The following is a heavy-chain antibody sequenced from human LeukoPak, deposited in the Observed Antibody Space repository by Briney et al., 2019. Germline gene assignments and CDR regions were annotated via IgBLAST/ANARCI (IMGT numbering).Heavy chain of an antibody. V-gene: IGHV3-23*01. D-gene: IGHD3-10*01. J-gene: IGHJ4*02. CDR2: ISGSGGRT. Sequence: GGSLRLSCAASGFTFSSYGMSWVRQAPGKGLEWVSGISGSGGRTYYTDSVKGRFTISRDNSKTTLYLQMNSLRAEDTALYYCAKVAKYYYGSETYYFFEHWGQGTPVTASS. CDR1: GFTFSSYG. CDR3: AKVAKYYYGSETYYFFEH.